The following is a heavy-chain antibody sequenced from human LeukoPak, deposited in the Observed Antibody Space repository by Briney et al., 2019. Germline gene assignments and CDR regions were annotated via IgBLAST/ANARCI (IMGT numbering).Heavy chain of an antibody. CDR3: AKAPRVMVRGAPDY. Sequence: GGSLRLSCAASGFTFSSYGMHWVRQAPGKGLEWVAVISYDGSNKYYADSVKGRFTISRDNSKNTLYLQMNSLRAEDTAVYYCAKAPRVMVRGAPDYWGQGTLVTVSS. V-gene: IGHV3-30*18. D-gene: IGHD3-10*01. CDR1: GFTFSSYG. CDR2: ISYDGSNK. J-gene: IGHJ4*02.